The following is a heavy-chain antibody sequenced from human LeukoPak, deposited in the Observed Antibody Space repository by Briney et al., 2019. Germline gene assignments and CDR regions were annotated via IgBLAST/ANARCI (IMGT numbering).Heavy chain of an antibody. CDR1: GFTFSTYW. CDR2: IKRDGSEK. CDR3: ARGGWDFDWLKGAFDI. J-gene: IGHJ3*02. Sequence: GESLKISCAASGFTFSTYWMCWVRQAPGKGLEWEANIKRDGSEKFQVDSVKGRFTISRDNAKNSLYLEMNSLRAEDTAVYYCARGGWDFDWLKGAFDIWGQGTMVTVSS. D-gene: IGHD3-9*01. V-gene: IGHV3-7*04.